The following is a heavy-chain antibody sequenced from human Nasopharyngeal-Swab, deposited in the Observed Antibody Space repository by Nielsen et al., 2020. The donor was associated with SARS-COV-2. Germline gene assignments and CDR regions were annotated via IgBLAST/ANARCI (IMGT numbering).Heavy chain of an antibody. CDR2: ISGSGRAS. CDR3: AKATYRFCFDS. J-gene: IGHJ5*01. CDR1: GFTFKNYA. D-gene: IGHD4-11*01. V-gene: IGHV3-23*01. Sequence: GEFLKISCAASGFTFKNYAMSWVRQAPGQGLEWVSSISGSGRASYYADSVQGRLTISRDTSKNPLYLQIRRLRGYGTALYYCAKATYRFCFDSLVPGTVVPVSS.